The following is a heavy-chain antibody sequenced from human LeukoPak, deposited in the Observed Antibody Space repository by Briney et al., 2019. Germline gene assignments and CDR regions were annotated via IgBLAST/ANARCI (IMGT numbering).Heavy chain of an antibody. CDR3: AKYGGNSYYYYYMDV. CDR1: GFTFSSYA. J-gene: IGHJ6*03. Sequence: GGSLRLSCAASGFTFSSYAMSWVRQAPGKGLEWVSAIRGSGGSTYYADSVKGRFTISRDNSKNTLYLQMNSLRAEDTAVYYCAKYGGNSYYYYYMDVWGKGTTVTVSS. D-gene: IGHD4-23*01. CDR2: IRGSGGST. V-gene: IGHV3-23*01.